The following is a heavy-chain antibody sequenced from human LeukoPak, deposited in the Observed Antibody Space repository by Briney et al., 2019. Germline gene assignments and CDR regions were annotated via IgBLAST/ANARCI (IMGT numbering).Heavy chain of an antibody. Sequence: SVKVSCKASGGTFSSYAISWVRRAPGQGLEWMGRIIPILGIANDAQKFQGRVTITADKSTSTAYMELSSLRSEDTAVYYCARDLGEWLVQPFDYWGQGTQVTVSS. CDR1: GGTFSSYA. V-gene: IGHV1-69*04. CDR3: ARDLGEWLVQPFDY. J-gene: IGHJ4*02. D-gene: IGHD6-19*01. CDR2: IIPILGIA.